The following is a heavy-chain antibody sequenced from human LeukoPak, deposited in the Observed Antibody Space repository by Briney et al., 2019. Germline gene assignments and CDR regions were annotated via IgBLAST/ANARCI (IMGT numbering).Heavy chain of an antibody. Sequence: GGSLRLSCAASGFTFSSYAMHWVRQAPGKGLEWVAVISYDGSNKYYADSVKGRFTISRDNSKNTLYLQMNSLRAEDTAVYYCARPRRSGSYSNAYWGQGTLVTVSS. D-gene: IGHD1-26*01. J-gene: IGHJ4*02. CDR3: ARPRRSGSYSNAY. V-gene: IGHV3-30*04. CDR2: ISYDGSNK. CDR1: GFTFSSYA.